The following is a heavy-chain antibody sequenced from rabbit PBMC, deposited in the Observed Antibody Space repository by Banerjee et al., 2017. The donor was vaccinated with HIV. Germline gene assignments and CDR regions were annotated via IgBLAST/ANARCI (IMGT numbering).Heavy chain of an antibody. CDR3: ARDPSSGWGGVSRLDL. J-gene: IGHJ3*01. D-gene: IGHD4-1*01. CDR2: IVTGDGNT. CDR1: GFDFSSYW. Sequence: QSLEESGGGLVQPGGSLTLSCKASGFDFSSYWMSWVRQAPGKGLEWIGCIVTGDGNTCYASWVNGRFTISSDNAQNTVDLQMNSLTAADTATYFCARDPSSGWGGVSRLDLWGQGTLVTVS. V-gene: IGHV1S7*01.